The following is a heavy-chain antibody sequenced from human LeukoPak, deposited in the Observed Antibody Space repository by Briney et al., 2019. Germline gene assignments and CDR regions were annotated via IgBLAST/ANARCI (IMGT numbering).Heavy chain of an antibody. J-gene: IGHJ4*02. V-gene: IGHV3-43*02. D-gene: IGHD6-19*01. CDR3: TRESESSGWYDY. CDR2: ISGDGGST. Sequence: GGSLRLSCAAPGFMFHDYAIHWVRQAPGKGLEWVSLISGDGGSTFYADSVKGRFTISRDNSKNSLYLQMSSLRSEDTALYYCTRESESSGWYDYWGQGTLVTVSS. CDR1: GFMFHDYA.